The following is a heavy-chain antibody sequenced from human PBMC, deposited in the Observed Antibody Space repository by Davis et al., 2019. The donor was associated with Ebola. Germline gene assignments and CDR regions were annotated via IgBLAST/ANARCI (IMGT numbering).Heavy chain of an antibody. CDR3: ARDLGWSTVYGAFDI. J-gene: IGHJ3*02. CDR2: ISGSGGST. V-gene: IGHV3-23*01. CDR1: GFSFSSYA. Sequence: GGSLRLSCAASGFSFSSYAMSWVRQAPGKGLEWVSAISGSGGSTYYAASVKGRFTISRDNSKNTLYLQMNSLRAEDTAVYYCARDLGWSTVYGAFDIWGQGTMVTVSS. D-gene: IGHD6-19*01.